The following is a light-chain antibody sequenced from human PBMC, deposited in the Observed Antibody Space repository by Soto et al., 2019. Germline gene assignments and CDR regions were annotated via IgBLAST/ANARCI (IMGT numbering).Light chain of an antibody. V-gene: IGLV2-8*01. Sequence: QSALTQPPSASGSPGQSVTISCTGTSSDVGGYNYVSWYQQHPGKAPKLMIYEVTKRPSGVTHLFSGSKSGNTASLTVSGLQAEDEADYYCSSYAGSNNLVFGGGTKLTV. CDR2: EVT. J-gene: IGLJ2*01. CDR1: SSDVGGYNY. CDR3: SSYAGSNNLV.